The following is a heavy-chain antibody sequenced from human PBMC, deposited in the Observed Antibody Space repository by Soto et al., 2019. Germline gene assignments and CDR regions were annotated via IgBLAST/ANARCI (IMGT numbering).Heavy chain of an antibody. CDR3: ASSYSGYYYVGAFDI. D-gene: IGHD3-22*01. J-gene: IGHJ3*02. Sequence: GESLKISCKGSGYSFTSYWIGWVRQMPGKGLEWMGIIYPGDSDTRYSPSFQGQVTISADKSISTAYLQWSSLKASDTAMYYCASSYSGYYYVGAFDIWGQGTMVTVSS. CDR2: IYPGDSDT. CDR1: GYSFTSYW. V-gene: IGHV5-51*01.